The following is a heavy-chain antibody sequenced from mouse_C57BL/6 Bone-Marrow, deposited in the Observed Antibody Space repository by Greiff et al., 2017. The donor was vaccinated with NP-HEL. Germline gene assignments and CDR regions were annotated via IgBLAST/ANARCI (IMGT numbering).Heavy chain of an antibody. V-gene: IGHV14-3*01. J-gene: IGHJ1*03. CDR2: IDPANGNT. CDR3: ARKRAIYYDYDEYFDV. CDR1: GFNIKNTY. D-gene: IGHD2-4*01. Sequence: VQLQQSVAELVRPGASVKLSCTASGFNIKNTYMHWVKQRPEQGLEWIGRIDPANGNTKYAPKFPGKATITADTSSNTAYLQLSSLTSEDTAIYYWARKRAIYYDYDEYFDVWGTGTTVTVSS.